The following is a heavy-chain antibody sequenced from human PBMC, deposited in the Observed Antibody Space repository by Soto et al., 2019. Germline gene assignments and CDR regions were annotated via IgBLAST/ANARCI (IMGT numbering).Heavy chain of an antibody. CDR3: AREVRRYYDSSALPPDY. Sequence: GGSLRLSCAASGFTFSSYGMHWVRQAPGKGLEWVAVIWYDGSNKYYADSVKGRFTISRDNSKNTLYLQMNSLRAEDTAVYYCAREVRRYYDSSALPPDYWGQGTLVTVSS. CDR2: IWYDGSNK. CDR1: GFTFSSYG. D-gene: IGHD3-22*01. J-gene: IGHJ4*02. V-gene: IGHV3-33*01.